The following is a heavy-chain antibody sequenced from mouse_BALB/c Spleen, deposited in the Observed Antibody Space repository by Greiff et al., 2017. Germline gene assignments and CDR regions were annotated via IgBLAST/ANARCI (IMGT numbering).Heavy chain of an antibody. Sequence: VQLQQSGPELVKPGASVKISCKASGYTFTDYNMHWVKQSHGKSLEWIGYIYPYNGGTGYNQKFKSKASITADTSSNTAYLQLSSLTSEDTAVYYCARLASTMITTFAYWGQGTLVTVSA. V-gene: IGHV1S29*02. CDR1: GYTFTDYN. J-gene: IGHJ3*01. CDR3: ARLASTMITTFAY. CDR2: IYPYNGGT. D-gene: IGHD2-4*01.